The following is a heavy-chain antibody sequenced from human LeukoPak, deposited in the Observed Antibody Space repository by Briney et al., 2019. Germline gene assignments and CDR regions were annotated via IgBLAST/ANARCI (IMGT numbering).Heavy chain of an antibody. V-gene: IGHV3-30*02. CDR1: GFTFSSYG. CDR2: IRYDGSNK. D-gene: IGHD3-16*02. Sequence: GGSLRLSCAASGFTFSSYGMHWVRHAPGKGLEWVAFIRYDGSNKYYADSVKGRFTISRDNSKNTLYLQMNSLRAEDTAVYYCAKDSNDYVWGSYRYTGYFDYWGQGTLVTVSS. CDR3: AKDSNDYVWGSYRYTGYFDY. J-gene: IGHJ4*02.